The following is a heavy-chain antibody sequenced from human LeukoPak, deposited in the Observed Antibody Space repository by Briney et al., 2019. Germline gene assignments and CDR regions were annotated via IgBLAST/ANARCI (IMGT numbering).Heavy chain of an antibody. CDR2: IRSKANSYAT. J-gene: IGHJ6*03. Sequence: GGSLKLSCAASGFTFSDSAIHWVRQASGKGLEWVGRIRSKANSYATAYAASVKGRFTISRDDSKNTAYLQMNSLKTEDTAAYYCTRVSEQLVYYYYYMDVWGKGTTVTVSS. CDR3: TRVSEQLVYYYYYMDV. V-gene: IGHV3-73*01. D-gene: IGHD6-6*01. CDR1: GFTFSDSA.